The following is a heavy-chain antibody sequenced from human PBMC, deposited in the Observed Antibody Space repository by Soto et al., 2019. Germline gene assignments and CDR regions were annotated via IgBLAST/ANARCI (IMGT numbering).Heavy chain of an antibody. Sequence: SETLSLTCTVSGGSISSYYWSWIRQPPGKGLEWIGYIYYSGSTNYNPSLKSRVTISVDTSKNQFSLRLSSVTAADTAVYYCARGRSDFWSGYWFDPWGRGTLVTVSS. CDR3: ARGRSDFWSGYWFDP. J-gene: IGHJ5*02. CDR2: IYYSGST. CDR1: GGSISSYY. V-gene: IGHV4-59*08. D-gene: IGHD3-3*01.